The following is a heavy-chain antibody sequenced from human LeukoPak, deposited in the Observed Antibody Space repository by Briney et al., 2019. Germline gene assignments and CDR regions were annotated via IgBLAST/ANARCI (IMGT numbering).Heavy chain of an antibody. V-gene: IGHV3-48*03. CDR3: ARDRSREHVVDY. CDR1: GFTFSTYE. J-gene: IGHJ4*02. Sequence: GGSLRLSCLASGFTFSTYEMNWVRQAPGKGLEWISYIPSGGSTIEYADSVKGRFTVSRDNAKSSLYLQMNSLRFDDTAIYYCARDRSREHVVDYWGQGTLVTVSS. CDR2: IPSGGSTI. D-gene: IGHD2-15*01.